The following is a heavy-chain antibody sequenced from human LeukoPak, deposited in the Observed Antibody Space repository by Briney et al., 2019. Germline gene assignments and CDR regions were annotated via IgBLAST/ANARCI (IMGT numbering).Heavy chain of an antibody. J-gene: IGHJ5*02. Sequence: SETLSLTCTVSGGSISSYYWSWIRQPAGKGVEWIGRIETSGSTNYNPSLKSRVTISVDTSKNQFSLKLRSVTAADTAVYYCARALCINGICEWFDPWGQGTLVTVSS. CDR2: IETSGST. V-gene: IGHV4-4*07. CDR1: GGSISSYY. D-gene: IGHD2-8*01. CDR3: ARALCINGICEWFDP.